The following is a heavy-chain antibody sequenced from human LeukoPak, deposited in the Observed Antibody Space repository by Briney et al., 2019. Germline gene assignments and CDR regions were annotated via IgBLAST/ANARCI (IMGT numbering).Heavy chain of an antibody. V-gene: IGHV4-61*01. CDR3: ARAGYYDFWSPYDV. J-gene: IGHJ6*04. CDR2: IYYSGST. D-gene: IGHD3-3*01. Sequence: PSETLSLTCTVSGGSISSGSYYWSWIRQPPGKGLEWIGYIYYSGSTNYDPSLKSRVTISVDTSKNQFSLKLSSVTAADTAVYYCARAGYYDFWSPYDVWGKGTTVTVSS. CDR1: GGSISSGSYY.